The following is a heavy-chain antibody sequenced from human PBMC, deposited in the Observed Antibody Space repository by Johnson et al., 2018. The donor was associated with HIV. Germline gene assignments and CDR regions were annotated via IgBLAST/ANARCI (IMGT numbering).Heavy chain of an antibody. Sequence: VQLVESGGGVVRPGGSLRLSCAASGFTFDDYAMHWVRQAPGKGLEWVSGISWNSGSIGYADSVKGRFTISRDNAKNSLYLQMNSLRAEDTALYYCAKDIRGSLGAFDIWGQGTMVTVSS. CDR3: AKDIRGSLGAFDI. D-gene: IGHD1-26*01. V-gene: IGHV3-9*01. CDR1: GFTFDDYA. J-gene: IGHJ3*02. CDR2: ISWNSGSI.